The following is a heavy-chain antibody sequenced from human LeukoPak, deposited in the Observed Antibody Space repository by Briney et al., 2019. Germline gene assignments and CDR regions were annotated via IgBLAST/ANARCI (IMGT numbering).Heavy chain of an antibody. CDR3: ARVQTGGLSSSPLNWFDP. CDR2: INPSGGST. V-gene: IGHV1-46*01. J-gene: IGHJ5*02. D-gene: IGHD2-2*01. CDR1: GYTFTSYY. Sequence: GASVKVSCKASGYTFTSYYLHWVRQAPGQGLEWMGIINPSGGSTSYAQKFQGRVTMTRDMSTSTVYMELSSLRSEDTAVYYCARVQTGGLSSSPLNWFDPWGQGTLVTVSS.